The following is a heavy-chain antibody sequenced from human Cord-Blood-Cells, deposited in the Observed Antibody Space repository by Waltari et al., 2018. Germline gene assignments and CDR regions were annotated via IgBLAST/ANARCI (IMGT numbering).Heavy chain of an antibody. Sequence: QVQLQQSGPGLVKLSPTLPLICSISGDIVSSSSPVWNWIRLSASRGLEWLGRTYYRSKWYNDYAVSVKSRITINPDTSKNQFSLQLNSVTPEDTAVYYCARDLGSFDYWGQGTLVTVSS. CDR3: ARDLGSFDY. J-gene: IGHJ4*02. CDR2: TYYRSKWYN. D-gene: IGHD1-26*01. V-gene: IGHV6-1*01. CDR1: GDIVSSSSPV.